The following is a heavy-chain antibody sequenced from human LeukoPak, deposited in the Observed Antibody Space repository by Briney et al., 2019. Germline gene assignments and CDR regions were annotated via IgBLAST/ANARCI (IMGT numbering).Heavy chain of an antibody. CDR2: INHSGST. Sequence: SETLSLTCAVYGGSFSGYYWSWIRQPPGKGLEWIGEINHSGSTSYNPSLKSRVTISVDTSKNQFSLKLSSVTAADTAVYYCARRKNYYDSSGYHSYWYFDLWGRGTLVTVSS. CDR1: GGSFSGYY. CDR3: ARRKNYYDSSGYHSYWYFDL. J-gene: IGHJ2*01. D-gene: IGHD3-22*01. V-gene: IGHV4-34*01.